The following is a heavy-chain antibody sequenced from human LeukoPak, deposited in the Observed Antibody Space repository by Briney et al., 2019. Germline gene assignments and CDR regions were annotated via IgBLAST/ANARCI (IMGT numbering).Heavy chain of an antibody. CDR2: INPNSGGT. CDR3: ARRGCSSTSCYVYYYYGMDV. D-gene: IGHD2-2*01. Sequence: ASVKVSCKASGYTFTSYGISWVRQAPGQGLEWMGWINPNSGGTNYAQKFQGRVTMTRDTSISTAYMELSRLRSDDTAVYYCARRGCSSTSCYVYYYYGMDVWGQGTTVTVSS. V-gene: IGHV1-2*02. J-gene: IGHJ6*02. CDR1: GYTFTSYG.